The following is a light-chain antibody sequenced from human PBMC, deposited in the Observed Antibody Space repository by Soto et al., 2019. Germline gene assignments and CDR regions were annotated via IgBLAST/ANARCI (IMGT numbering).Light chain of an antibody. CDR3: SSSTTITTRV. Sequence: QSALTQPASVSGSPGQSITLSCTGTSSDVGAYNSVSWYQQHPGKAPKLNIYDVSTRPSGVSNRFSGSKSGNTASLTISGLQAEDEADYYCSSSTTITTRVFGTGTKVTVL. CDR1: SSDVGAYNS. J-gene: IGLJ1*01. V-gene: IGLV2-14*03. CDR2: DVS.